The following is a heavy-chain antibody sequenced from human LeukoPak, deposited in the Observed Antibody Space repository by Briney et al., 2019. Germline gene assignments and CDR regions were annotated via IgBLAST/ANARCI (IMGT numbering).Heavy chain of an antibody. J-gene: IGHJ4*02. Sequence: PGGSLRLSCAASGFTFSSYSMNWVRQAPGKGLEWVSSISSSSSYIYYADSVKGRFTISRDNAKNSLYLQMNSLRAEDTAVYYCATNPRPRYNYDYVWGSYRLYYFDYWGQGTLVTVSS. CDR1: GFTFSSYS. V-gene: IGHV3-21*01. CDR3: ATNPRPRYNYDYVWGSYRLYYFDY. D-gene: IGHD3-16*02. CDR2: ISSSSSYI.